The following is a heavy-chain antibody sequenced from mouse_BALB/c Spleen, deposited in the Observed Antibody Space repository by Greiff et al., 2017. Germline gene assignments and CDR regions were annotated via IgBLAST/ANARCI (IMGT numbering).Heavy chain of an antibody. V-gene: IGHV4-1*02. CDR3: ARLYYYGSSSDY. CDR2: INPDSSTI. CDR1: GFDFSRYW. D-gene: IGHD1-1*01. J-gene: IGHJ2*01. Sequence: EVKLMESGGGLVQPGGSLKLSCAASGFDFSRYWMSWVRQAPGKGLEWIGEINPDSSTINYTPSLKDKFIISRDNAKNTLYLQMSKVRSEDTALYYCARLYYYGSSSDYWGQGTTLTVSS.